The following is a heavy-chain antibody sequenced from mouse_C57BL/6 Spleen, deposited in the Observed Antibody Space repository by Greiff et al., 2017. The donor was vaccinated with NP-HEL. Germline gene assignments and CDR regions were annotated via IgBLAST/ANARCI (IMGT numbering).Heavy chain of an antibody. D-gene: IGHD3-3*01. CDR1: GYTFTSYT. CDR2: INPSSGYT. CDR3: ARGLLKGGFDY. Sequence: QVQLQQSGAELARPGASVKMSCKASGYTFTSYTMHWVKQRPGQGLEWIGYINPSSGYTKYNQKFKDKATLTAEKSSSTAYMQLSSLTSEDSAVYFCARGLLKGGFDYWGQGTTLTVSS. J-gene: IGHJ2*01. V-gene: IGHV1-4*01.